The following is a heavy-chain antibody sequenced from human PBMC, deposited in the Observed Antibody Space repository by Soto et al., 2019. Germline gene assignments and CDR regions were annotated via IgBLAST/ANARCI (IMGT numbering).Heavy chain of an antibody. J-gene: IGHJ4*02. CDR1: NFIFSRAG. CDR3: AKAAVTEVSDNYFDS. Sequence: GGSLRLSCAASNFIFSRAGMHWVRQSPGKGLEWVALISYDGSIRTYADSLKGRFTISRDNFNNVLYLQIDSLKTEDTAVYYCAKAAVTEVSDNYFDSWGQGTLVTVSS. D-gene: IGHD4-4*01. CDR2: ISYDGSIR. V-gene: IGHV3-30*18.